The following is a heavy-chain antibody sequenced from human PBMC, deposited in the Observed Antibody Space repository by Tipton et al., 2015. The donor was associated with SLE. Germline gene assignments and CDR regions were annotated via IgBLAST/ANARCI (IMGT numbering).Heavy chain of an antibody. CDR1: GGSISSGGYY. CDR2: IYYSGST. V-gene: IGHV4-31*03. J-gene: IGHJ5*02. CDR3: ARAFGTSWQWWFDP. Sequence: TLSLTCTVSGGSISSGGYYWSWIRQHPGKGLEWIGYIYYSGSTYYTPSLKSRITISVDTSKNQFSLKLTSVTAADTAVYYCARAFGTSWQWWFDPWGQGTLVTVSS. D-gene: IGHD2-2*01.